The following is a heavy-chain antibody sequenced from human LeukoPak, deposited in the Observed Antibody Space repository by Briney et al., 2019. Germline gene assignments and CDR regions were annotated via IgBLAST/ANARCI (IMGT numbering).Heavy chain of an antibody. CDR1: GFTCSSYW. CDR3: ARGVAAAGSGLYYYYMDV. CDR2: IKQDGSEK. J-gene: IGHJ6*03. D-gene: IGHD6-13*01. V-gene: IGHV3-7*01. Sequence: GGSLRLSCAASGFTCSSYWMSWVRQAPGKGLEWVANIKQDGSEKYYVDSVKGRFTISRDNAKNSLYLQMNSLRAEDTAVYYCARGVAAAGSGLYYYYMDVWGKGTTVTVSS.